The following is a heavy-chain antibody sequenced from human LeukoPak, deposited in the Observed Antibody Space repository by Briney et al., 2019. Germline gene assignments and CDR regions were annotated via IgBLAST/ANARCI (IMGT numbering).Heavy chain of an antibody. CDR3: ASPKGGLIAAAGTGFDY. D-gene: IGHD6-13*01. CDR1: GFTFTSSA. J-gene: IGHJ4*02. V-gene: IGHV1-58*02. CDR2: IVVGSGNT. Sequence: GASVKVSCKASGFTFTSSAMQWVRQARGQRLEWIGWIVVGSGNTNYAQKFQERVTITRDMSTSTAYMELSSLRAEDTAVYYCASPKGGLIAAAGTGFDYWGQGTLVIVSS.